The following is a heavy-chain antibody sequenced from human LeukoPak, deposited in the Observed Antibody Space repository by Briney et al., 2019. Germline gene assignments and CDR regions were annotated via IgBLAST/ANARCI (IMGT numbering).Heavy chain of an antibody. CDR2: ISTYSGNT. CDR3: ARVQEGSSTSCYDY. V-gene: IGHV1-18*01. Sequence: GASVKVSYKASGYTFTSYGLSWVRQAPGQGLEWMGWISTYSGNTNYAQKLQGRVTMTTDTSTSTAYMELRSLRSDDTAVYYCARVQEGSSTSCYDYWGQGTLVTVSS. CDR1: GYTFTSYG. J-gene: IGHJ4*02. D-gene: IGHD2-2*01.